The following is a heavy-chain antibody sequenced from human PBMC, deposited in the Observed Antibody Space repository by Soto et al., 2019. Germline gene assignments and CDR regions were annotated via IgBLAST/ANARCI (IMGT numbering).Heavy chain of an antibody. CDR2: INPNSGGT. D-gene: IGHD6-6*01. CDR3: AREWISSSSYPYYYYGMAV. V-gene: IGHV1-2*04. Sequence: QVQLVQSGAEVKKPGASVKVSCKASGYTFTGYYMHWVRQAPGQGLEWMGWINPNSGGTNYAQKFQGWVTMTRDTSISTAYMELSRLRSDDTAVYYCAREWISSSSYPYYYYGMAVWGQGTTVTVSS. CDR1: GYTFTGYY. J-gene: IGHJ6*02.